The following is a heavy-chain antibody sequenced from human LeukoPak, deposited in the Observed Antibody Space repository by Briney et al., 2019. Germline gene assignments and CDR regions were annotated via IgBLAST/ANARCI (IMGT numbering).Heavy chain of an antibody. CDR2: ISSSGSTI. D-gene: IGHD3-10*01. V-gene: IGHV3-48*03. Sequence: GGSLRLSCAASGFTFRSYEMNWVRQAPGKGLEWVSYISSSGSTIYYADSVKGRFTISRDNAKNSLYLQMNSLRAEDTAVYYCARDYGHFDYWGQGTLVTVSS. J-gene: IGHJ4*02. CDR1: GFTFRSYE. CDR3: ARDYGHFDY.